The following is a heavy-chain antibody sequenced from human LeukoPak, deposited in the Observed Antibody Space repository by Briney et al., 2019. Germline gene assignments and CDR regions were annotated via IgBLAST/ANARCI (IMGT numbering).Heavy chain of an antibody. J-gene: IGHJ4*02. D-gene: IGHD6-13*01. CDR1: GFTFGNYA. Sequence: GGSLRLSCAASGFTFGNYAMSWVRQAPGKGLEWVSTISGSGDSTYYADSVKGRFTISRDNSKNTLYLQMNSLRAEDTAVYYCAKDRAAAGTDYWGQGTLVTVSS. CDR2: ISGSGDST. V-gene: IGHV3-23*01. CDR3: AKDRAAAGTDY.